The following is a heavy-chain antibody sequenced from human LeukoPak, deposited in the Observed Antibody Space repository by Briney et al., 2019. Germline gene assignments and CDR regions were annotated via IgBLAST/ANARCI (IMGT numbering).Heavy chain of an antibody. CDR1: GVSISSGGYS. V-gene: IGHV4-30-2*01. Sequence: RSSETLSLTCTVSGVSISSGGYSWSWIRQPPGKGLEWIGYIYHSGSTYYNPSLKSRVTISVDRSKNQFSLKLSSVTAADTAVYYCARVDWAAGATIDYWGQGTLVTVSS. CDR3: ARVDWAAGATIDY. D-gene: IGHD6-13*01. J-gene: IGHJ4*02. CDR2: IYHSGST.